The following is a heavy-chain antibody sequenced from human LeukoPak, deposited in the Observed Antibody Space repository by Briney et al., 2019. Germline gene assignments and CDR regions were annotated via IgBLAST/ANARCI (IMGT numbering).Heavy chain of an antibody. CDR2: TYYSGST. D-gene: IGHD6-13*01. CDR1: GGSISSYY. CDR3: ARYSGALGIAAAAIPPD. Sequence: SETLSLTGTVSGGSISSYYWSWIRQPPGKALEWNGYTYYSGSTNYNPSLKSLVTISVDKSNNQFSLKRSAVTAADTAVYYCARYSGALGIAAAAIPPDWGQGTLVTASS. J-gene: IGHJ4*02. V-gene: IGHV4-59*01.